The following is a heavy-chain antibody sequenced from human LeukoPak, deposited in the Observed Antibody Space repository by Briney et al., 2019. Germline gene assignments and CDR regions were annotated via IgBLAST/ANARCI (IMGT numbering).Heavy chain of an antibody. CDR1: GFTFNSYE. D-gene: IGHD3-16*02. CDR3: ASMITFGGVIVKATLVPDY. Sequence: GGSLRLSCAASGFTFNSYEMNWVRQAPGKGLEWVSYISTSGSTIHYADSVKGRFTISRDNAKNSLYLQMNSLRAEDTAVYYCASMITFGGVIVKATLVPDYWGQGTLVTVSS. V-gene: IGHV3-48*03. J-gene: IGHJ4*02. CDR2: ISTSGSTI.